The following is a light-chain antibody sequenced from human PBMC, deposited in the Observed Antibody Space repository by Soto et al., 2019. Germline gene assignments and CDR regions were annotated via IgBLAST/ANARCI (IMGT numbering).Light chain of an antibody. CDR2: DAS. J-gene: IGKJ4*01. V-gene: IGKV3-11*01. Sequence: EIVLTQSPATLSLSPGEGAALSCRASQSVSNYLAWYQQKPGQAPRLLIFDASKRATGIPARFSGSGSGTDFTLTISSLEPEDFAVYYCQQRSNWPLTFGGGTKVEIK. CDR1: QSVSNY. CDR3: QQRSNWPLT.